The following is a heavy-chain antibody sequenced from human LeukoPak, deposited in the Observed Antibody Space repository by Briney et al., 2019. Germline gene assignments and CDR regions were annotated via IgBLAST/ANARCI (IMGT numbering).Heavy chain of an antibody. CDR1: GGSISSSSYY. CDR3: ARGALVGATSDY. J-gene: IGHJ4*02. D-gene: IGHD1-26*01. V-gene: IGHV4-39*07. Sequence: SETLSLTCTVSGGSISSSSYYWSWIRQPPGKGLEWIGEINHSGSTNYNPSLKSRVTISVDTSKNQFSLKLSSVTAADTAVYYCARGALVGATSDYWGQGTLVTVSS. CDR2: INHSGST.